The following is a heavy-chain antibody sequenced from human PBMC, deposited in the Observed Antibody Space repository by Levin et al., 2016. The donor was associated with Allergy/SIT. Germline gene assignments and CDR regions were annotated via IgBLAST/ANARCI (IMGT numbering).Heavy chain of an antibody. CDR2: INAANGDT. CDR1: GYTFTTYT. V-gene: IGHV1-3*01. CDR3: AVTYGSGTWIYYFDY. Sequence: ASVKVSCKASGYTFTTYTMHWVRQAPGQRLEWLGWINAANGDTKYSQKFQDRVTITRDTSASTAYMELSSLTSEDTAVYYCAVTYGSGTWIYYFDYWGQGTLVTVSS. D-gene: IGHD3-10*01. J-gene: IGHJ4*02.